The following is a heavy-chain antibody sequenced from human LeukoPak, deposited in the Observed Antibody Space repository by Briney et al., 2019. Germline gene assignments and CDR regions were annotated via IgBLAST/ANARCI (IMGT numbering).Heavy chain of an antibody. CDR3: ARDKTWGTERGDAFDI. CDR1: GYTFIDYY. CDR2: INPKNGDT. J-gene: IGHJ3*02. Sequence: ASVKVSCKASGYTFIDYYLHWVRQAPGQGLEWMAWINPKNGDTNYAQKFQGRVTLTTDTSTSTGYMELRSLRSDDTAVYYCARDKTWGTERGDAFDIWGLGTMVTVSS. V-gene: IGHV1-2*02. D-gene: IGHD3-16*01.